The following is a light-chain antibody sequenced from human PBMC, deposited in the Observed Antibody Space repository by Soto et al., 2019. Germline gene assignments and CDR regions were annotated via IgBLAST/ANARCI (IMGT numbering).Light chain of an antibody. CDR2: EGS. V-gene: IGLV2-23*01. J-gene: IGLJ1*01. Sequence: QSVLTQPASVSGSPGQSITISCTGTSSDVGNYDLVSWHQQHPGKAPKLIIYEGSKRPSGLSNRFSGSKSGNTASLTISGLQAEDEADYYCCSYAGNSTPYVFGTGTKVTVL. CDR1: SSDVGNYDL. CDR3: CSYAGNSTPYV.